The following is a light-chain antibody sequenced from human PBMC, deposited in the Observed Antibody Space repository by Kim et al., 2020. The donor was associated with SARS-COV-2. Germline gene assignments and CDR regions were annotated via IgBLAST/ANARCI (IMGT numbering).Light chain of an antibody. Sequence: SSELTQDPAVSVALGQTVNMTCQGERLTNSYASWYRQKPGQAPVLVVYGNNYRPSGIPDRFSVSSSGNRVTLTISGAQAEDEADYFCNFRDSSGNRHVFGSGTKVTVL. V-gene: IGLV3-19*01. CDR3: NFRDSSGNRHV. CDR2: GNN. CDR1: RLTNSY. J-gene: IGLJ1*01.